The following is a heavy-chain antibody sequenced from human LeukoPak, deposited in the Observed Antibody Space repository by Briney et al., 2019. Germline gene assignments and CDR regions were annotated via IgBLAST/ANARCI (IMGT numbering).Heavy chain of an antibody. CDR1: GFTFSSYD. Sequence: GGSLRLSCAASGFTFSSYDMHWVRQATGKGLEWVSAIGTAGDTYYPGSVKGRFTISRENAKNSLYLQMNSLRAGDTAVYYCARRSSSWYRAWYFDLWGRGTLVTVSS. J-gene: IGHJ2*01. V-gene: IGHV3-13*01. D-gene: IGHD6-13*01. CDR2: IGTAGDT. CDR3: ARRSSSWYRAWYFDL.